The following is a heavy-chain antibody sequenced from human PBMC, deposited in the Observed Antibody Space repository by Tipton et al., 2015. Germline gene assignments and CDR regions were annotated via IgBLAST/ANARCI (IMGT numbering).Heavy chain of an antibody. CDR3: ARRATGGYYFDY. V-gene: IGHV4-38-2*01. CDR2: ISHSGNT. D-gene: IGHD1-14*01. CDR1: AYSISSDYY. Sequence: TLSLTCAVSAYSISSDYYWGWIRQPPGKGLEWIGSISHSGNTYYNPSLKSRVTMSRDTSKNQFSLKLTSVTAADTAVYYCARRATGGYYFDYWGQGTLVTVSS. J-gene: IGHJ4*02.